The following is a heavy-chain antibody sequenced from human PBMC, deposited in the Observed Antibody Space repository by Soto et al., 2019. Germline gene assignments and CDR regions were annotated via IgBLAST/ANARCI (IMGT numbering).Heavy chain of an antibody. J-gene: IGHJ4*02. CDR3: IRASGVEGTGEYF. V-gene: IGHV3-74*03. D-gene: IGHD3-10*01. Sequence: EVQLVESGGGLVQPGGSLRLSCAASGFDFSTYWMHWVRQAPGKGLVWVSRISGGGGTTYADSVEGRFTISRDNAKNILYLQMSSLTEEDTAMYYCIRASGVEGTGEYFWGQGTLVTVSS. CDR2: ISGGGGT. CDR1: GFDFSTYW.